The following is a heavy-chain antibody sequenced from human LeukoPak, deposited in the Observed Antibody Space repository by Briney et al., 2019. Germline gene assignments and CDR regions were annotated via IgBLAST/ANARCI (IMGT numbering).Heavy chain of an antibody. CDR3: ASLRHIVVVTADEAFDY. V-gene: IGHV4-59*12. CDR2: IYYSGST. D-gene: IGHD2-21*02. J-gene: IGHJ4*02. Sequence: PSETLSLTCTVSGGSISSYYWSWIRQPPGKGLEWIGYIYYSGSTNYNPSLKSRVTVSVDTSKNQFSLKLSSVTAADTAVYYCASLRHIVVVTADEAFDYWGQGTLVTVSS. CDR1: GGSISSYY.